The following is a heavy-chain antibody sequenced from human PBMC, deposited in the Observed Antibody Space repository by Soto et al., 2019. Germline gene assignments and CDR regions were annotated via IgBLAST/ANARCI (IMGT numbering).Heavy chain of an antibody. CDR3: ARPYYYDSSGYYLNAFDI. J-gene: IGHJ3*02. Sequence: GASVKVSCKASGYTFTSYGISWVRQAPGQGLEWMGWISAYNGNTNYAQKLQGRVTMTTDTSTSTAYMELRSLRSDDTAVYYCARPYYYDSSGYYLNAFDIWGQGTMVTVS. CDR1: GYTFTSYG. V-gene: IGHV1-18*01. D-gene: IGHD3-22*01. CDR2: ISAYNGNT.